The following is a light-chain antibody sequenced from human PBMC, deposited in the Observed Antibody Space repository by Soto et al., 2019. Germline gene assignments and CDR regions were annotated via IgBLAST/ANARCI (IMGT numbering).Light chain of an antibody. Sequence: ELVLTQSPGTLSLSTGERGTLXXRASQNLGPLYLAGFQQKSGPAPRXXRYSASRRATGIPDRFTGSGAGTDFTLTSNRVEPVDFAVYFCQQYAGSTRTFGQGTNVEI. V-gene: IGKV3-20*01. CDR1: QNLGPLY. J-gene: IGKJ1*01. CDR2: SAS. CDR3: QQYAGSTRT.